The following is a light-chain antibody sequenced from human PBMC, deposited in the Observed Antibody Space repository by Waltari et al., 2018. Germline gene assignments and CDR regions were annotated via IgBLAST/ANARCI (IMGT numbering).Light chain of an antibody. Sequence: DIVMTQSPLSLPVTPGEPASIPCSSSQTRLHSNGYNYLDWYLQKPGQSPQLLIYLGSNRASGVPDRFSGSGSGTDFTLKISRVEAEDVGVYYCMQALQTPLTFGGGTKVEIK. CDR2: LGS. CDR1: QTRLHSNGYNY. V-gene: IGKV2-28*01. CDR3: MQALQTPLT. J-gene: IGKJ4*01.